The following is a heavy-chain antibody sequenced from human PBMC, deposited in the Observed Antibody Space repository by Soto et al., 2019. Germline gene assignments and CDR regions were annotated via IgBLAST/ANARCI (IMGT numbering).Heavy chain of an antibody. CDR1: GGTFSSYA. V-gene: IGHV1-69*13. J-gene: IGHJ6*02. CDR2: IIPIFGTA. D-gene: IGHD2-15*01. CDR3: ARDHYCSGGSCYSGGTYYYGMDV. Sequence: SVKVSCKASGGTFSSYAISWVRQAPGQGLEWMGGIIPIFGTANYAQKFQGRVTITADESTSTAYMELSSLRSEDTAVYYCARDHYCSGGSCYSGGTYYYGMDVWGQGTTVTVSS.